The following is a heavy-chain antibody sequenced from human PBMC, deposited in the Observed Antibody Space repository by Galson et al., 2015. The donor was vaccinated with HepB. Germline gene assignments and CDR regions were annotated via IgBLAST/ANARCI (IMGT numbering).Heavy chain of an antibody. J-gene: IGHJ4*02. CDR1: GFTFSSYA. Sequence: SLRLSCAASGFTFSSYAMHWVRQAPGKGLEYVSAISSNGGSTYYANSVKGRFTISRDNSKNTLYLQMGSLRAEDMAVYYCARDPGTGITRFGLEDYWGQGTLVTVSS. V-gene: IGHV3-64*01. CDR2: ISSNGGST. CDR3: ARDPGTGITRFGLEDY. D-gene: IGHD3-10*02.